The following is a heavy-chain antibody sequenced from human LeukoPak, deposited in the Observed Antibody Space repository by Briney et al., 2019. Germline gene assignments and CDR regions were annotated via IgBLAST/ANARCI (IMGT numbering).Heavy chain of an antibody. CDR2: INPDSGGT. D-gene: IGHD4-17*01. CDR1: GYTFTGYY. V-gene: IGHV1-2*02. J-gene: IGHJ6*02. Sequence: GASVKVSCKASGYTFTGYYMHWVRQAPGQGLEWMGWINPDSGGTNFAQKFQGRVTMTRDTSISTAYMELSRLRSDDTAVYYCARDRHYGDSSYYYYGMDVWGQGTTVTVSS. CDR3: ARDRHYGDSSYYYYGMDV.